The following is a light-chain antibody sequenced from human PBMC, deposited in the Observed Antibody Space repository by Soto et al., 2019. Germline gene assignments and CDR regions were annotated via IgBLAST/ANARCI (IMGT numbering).Light chain of an antibody. CDR1: QAITRS. CDR2: AAS. J-gene: IGKJ3*01. V-gene: IGKV1-12*01. Sequence: DIQMTQSPSSVPASVGDRVTITCRASQAITRSLAWYQQKPGEAPKLLIYAASILQSGVPSRFSGSGSGTDFTLTITRLQPEDFASYYCQQANSFPFTFGPGTKV. CDR3: QQANSFPFT.